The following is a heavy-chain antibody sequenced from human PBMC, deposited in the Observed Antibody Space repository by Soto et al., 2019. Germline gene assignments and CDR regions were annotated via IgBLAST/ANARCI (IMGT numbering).Heavy chain of an antibody. CDR2: MNPNSGNT. V-gene: IGHV1-8*01. CDR3: ARSHCSGGSCYLGAFDI. Sequence: GASVKVSCKASGYTFTSYDINWVRQATGQGLEWMGWMNPNSGNTGYAQKFQGRVTMTRNTSISTAYMDVSSLRFDDTAVYYCARSHCSGGSCYLGAFDIWGQGTMVTVSS. CDR1: GYTFTSYD. D-gene: IGHD2-15*01. J-gene: IGHJ3*02.